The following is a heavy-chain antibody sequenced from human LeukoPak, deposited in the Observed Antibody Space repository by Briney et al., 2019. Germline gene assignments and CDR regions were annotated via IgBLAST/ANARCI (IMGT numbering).Heavy chain of an antibody. CDR2: VRGSGYTT. Sequence: PGGSLRLSCAASGFTFSSYAMSWVRQAPGKGLEWVAAVRGSGYTTSYADSVRGRFTISRDNSKNTLYLQMNSLRAEDTAVYYCGKDPNGDYLGAFDFWGQGTMVTVSS. V-gene: IGHV3-23*01. CDR3: GKDPNGDYLGAFDF. J-gene: IGHJ3*01. CDR1: GFTFSSYA. D-gene: IGHD4-17*01.